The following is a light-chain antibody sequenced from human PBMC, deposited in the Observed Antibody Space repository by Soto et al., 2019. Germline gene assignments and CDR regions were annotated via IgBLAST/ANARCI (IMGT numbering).Light chain of an antibody. J-gene: IGKJ5*01. V-gene: IGKV3-20*01. CDR1: QNIRSNY. CDR2: DAS. CDR3: QQYGGSPIS. Sequence: EIVLTQSPGTLSLSPGERATLSCRASQNIRSNYLAWYQQKPGQAPRLLISDASTRAAGIPDRLSGSGSGTDFTLTISRLEPEDFVVYYCQQYGGSPISFGQGTRLEIK.